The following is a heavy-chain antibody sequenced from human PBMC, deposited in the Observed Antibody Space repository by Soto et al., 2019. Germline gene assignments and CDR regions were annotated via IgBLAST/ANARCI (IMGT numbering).Heavy chain of an antibody. J-gene: IGHJ4*02. CDR3: ATGVVWIGYFTVDS. Sequence: SVKVSFKASGGSFGNSAINWLRQTPGQGLEWLGGFIPVYRTLNYAQKFQGRVTITADESTGTAYMTLSSLASDDTAVYYCATGVVWIGYFTVDSWGQGTRVTVSS. D-gene: IGHD3-3*01. CDR1: GGSFGNSA. V-gene: IGHV1-69*13. CDR2: FIPVYRTL.